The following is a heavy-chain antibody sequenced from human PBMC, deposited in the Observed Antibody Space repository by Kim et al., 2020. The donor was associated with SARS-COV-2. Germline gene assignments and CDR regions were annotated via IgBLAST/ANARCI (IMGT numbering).Heavy chain of an antibody. CDR3: ARDLPRCSGGSCYSGSPDY. D-gene: IGHD2-15*01. Sequence: GRFTISRDNSKNTLYLQMNSLRAEDTAVYYCARDLPRCSGGSCYSGSPDYWGQGTLVTVSS. V-gene: IGHV3-30*07. J-gene: IGHJ4*02.